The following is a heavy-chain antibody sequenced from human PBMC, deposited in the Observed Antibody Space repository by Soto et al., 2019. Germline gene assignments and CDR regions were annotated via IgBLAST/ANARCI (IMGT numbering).Heavy chain of an antibody. D-gene: IGHD6-13*01. J-gene: IGHJ6*02. CDR1: GFTFSSYG. Sequence: GGSLRLSCAASGFTFSSYGMHWVRQAPGKGLEWVAVIWYDGSNKYYADSVKGRFTISRDNSKNTLYLQMNSLRAEDTAVYYCAGDWAAAGTARGYYYYYGMDVWGQGTTVTVSS. V-gene: IGHV3-33*01. CDR2: IWYDGSNK. CDR3: AGDWAAAGTARGYYYYYGMDV.